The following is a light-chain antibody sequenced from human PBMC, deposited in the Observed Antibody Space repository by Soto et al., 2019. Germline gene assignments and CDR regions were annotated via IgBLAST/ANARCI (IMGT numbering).Light chain of an antibody. CDR1: SSDVGGYNY. CDR2: EVS. Sequence: QSALTQPASVSGSPGQSITISCTGTSSDVGGYNYVSWYQQHPGKAPKLMIYEVSDRPSGVSNRFSGSKSGITASLTISGLHTEDEADYYCSSYTSSSTRVVFGGGTKVTVL. CDR3: SSYTSSSTRVV. V-gene: IGLV2-14*01. J-gene: IGLJ2*01.